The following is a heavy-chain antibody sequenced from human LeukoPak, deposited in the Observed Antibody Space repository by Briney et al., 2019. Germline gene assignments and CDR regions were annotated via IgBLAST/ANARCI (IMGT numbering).Heavy chain of an antibody. Sequence: PGGSLRLSCVVSGFTVSTNYMSWVRQAPGKGLEWVSLIYSGGSTYYAASVKGRFTISRDNAKNTLYLQMNSLRAEDTAVYYYARDTHYYGSGSPAFDIWGQGTMVTVSS. CDR2: IYSGGST. CDR3: ARDTHYYGSGSPAFDI. CDR1: GFTVSTNY. V-gene: IGHV3-53*01. J-gene: IGHJ3*02. D-gene: IGHD3-10*01.